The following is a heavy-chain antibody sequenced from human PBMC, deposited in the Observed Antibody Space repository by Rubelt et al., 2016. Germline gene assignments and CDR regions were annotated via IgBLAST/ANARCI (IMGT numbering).Heavy chain of an antibody. Sequence: GYTFTSYARHWVRQAPGQRLEWMGWINAGNGNTKYSQKFQGRVTITRDTSASTAYMELSSLRSEDTAVYYCARAAYGYSSSWDRPDYWGQGTLVTVSS. V-gene: IGHV1-3*01. D-gene: IGHD6-13*01. J-gene: IGHJ4*02. CDR3: ARAAYGYSSSWDRPDY. CDR1: GYTFTSYA. CDR2: INAGNGNT.